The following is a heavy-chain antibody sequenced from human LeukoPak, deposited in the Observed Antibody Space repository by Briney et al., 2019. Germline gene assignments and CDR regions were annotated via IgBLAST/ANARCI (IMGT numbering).Heavy chain of an antibody. Sequence: PSETLSLTCTVSGGSISSSSYYWSWIRQPAGKGLEWIGRIYTSGSTNYNPSLKSRVTISVDTSKNQFSLKLSSVTAADTAVYYCASRSTYYYGSGSYYWSYWGQGTLVTVSS. CDR1: GGSISSSSYY. J-gene: IGHJ4*02. V-gene: IGHV4-61*02. CDR3: ASRSTYYYGSGSYYWSY. D-gene: IGHD3-10*01. CDR2: IYTSGST.